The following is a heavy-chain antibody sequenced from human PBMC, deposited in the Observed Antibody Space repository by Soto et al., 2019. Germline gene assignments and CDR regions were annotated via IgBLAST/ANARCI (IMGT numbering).Heavy chain of an antibody. CDR1: GYKFTNYW. CDR3: ARHLLGVTTPYFDY. CDR2: IYPDDSDI. D-gene: IGHD4-17*01. V-gene: IGHV5-51*01. J-gene: IGHJ4*02. Sequence: EVQLMQSGAEVKKPGESLKISCKGSGYKFTNYWIGWVRQMPGKGLEWMGFIYPDDSDIRYSPSFQGQVTISADKSISTAYLQWSSLKASDTSMYYCARHLLGVTTPYFDYWGQGTLVTVSS.